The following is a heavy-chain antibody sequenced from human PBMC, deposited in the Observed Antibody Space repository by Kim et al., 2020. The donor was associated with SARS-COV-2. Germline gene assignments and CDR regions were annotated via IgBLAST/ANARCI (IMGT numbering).Heavy chain of an antibody. CDR3: ARDKTTVTPRSYYGMDV. D-gene: IGHD4-17*01. CDR2: INAGNGNT. CDR1: GYTFTSYA. Sequence: ASVKVSCKASGYTFTSYAMHWVRQAPGQRLEWMGWINAGNGNTKYSQKFQGRVTITRDTSASTAYMELSSLRSEDTAVYYCARDKTTVTPRSYYGMDVWGQGTTVTVSS. J-gene: IGHJ6*02. V-gene: IGHV1-3*01.